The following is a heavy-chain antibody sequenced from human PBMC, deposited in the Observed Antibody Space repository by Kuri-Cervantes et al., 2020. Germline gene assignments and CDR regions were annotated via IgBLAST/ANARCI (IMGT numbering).Heavy chain of an antibody. J-gene: IGHJ3*02. CDR1: GGSFSGHY. CDR3: ARTDPNYYGSGSLAFDT. V-gene: IGHV4-34*01. D-gene: IGHD3-10*01. Sequence: GSLRLSCAVYGGSFSGHYWTWIRQPPGKGLEWIGEINHSGSTNYNPSLKSRVTISVDTSKNQFSLKLSSVTVADTAVYYCARTDPNYYGSGSLAFDTWGQGTMVTVSS. CDR2: INHSGST.